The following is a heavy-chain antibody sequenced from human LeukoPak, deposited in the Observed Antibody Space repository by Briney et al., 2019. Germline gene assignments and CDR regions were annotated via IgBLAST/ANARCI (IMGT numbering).Heavy chain of an antibody. CDR2: IHYSGTT. J-gene: IGHJ4*02. V-gene: IGHV4-59*08. CDR1: GGSISPYY. CDR3: AGGGSGSSPDY. D-gene: IGHD3-10*01. Sequence: SSETPSLTCTVSGGSISPYYWSWIRQPQGKGLEWIGYIHYSGTTNYNPSLKSRVTISVDTSKNQFSLKLSSVTAADTAVYYCAGGGSGSSPDYWGQGTLVTVSS.